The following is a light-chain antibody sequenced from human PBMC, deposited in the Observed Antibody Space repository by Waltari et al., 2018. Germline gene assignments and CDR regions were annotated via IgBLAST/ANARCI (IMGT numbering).Light chain of an antibody. CDR3: QKYVNLPAT. CDR2: DAS. Sequence: EIVLTQSPGTLYLSPGERATLSCRASQSVARYLAWYQQKPGQAPRLLIYDASTRATGIPDRFSGSGSGTDFSLTISRLESEDFAVYYCQKYVNLPATFGQGTKVEIK. CDR1: QSVARY. J-gene: IGKJ1*01. V-gene: IGKV3-20*01.